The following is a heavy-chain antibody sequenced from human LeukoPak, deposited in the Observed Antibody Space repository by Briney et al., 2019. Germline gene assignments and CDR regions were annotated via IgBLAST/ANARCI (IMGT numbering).Heavy chain of an antibody. Sequence: GGSMRLSCTASGFTFDDHAMHWVRQAPGKGLEWVSGISWNSGSIGYADSVKGRFTISRDNARNSLYLQMNSLRAEDMALYYCAKAPGPYCSSTSCSGAFDIWGQGTMVTVSS. D-gene: IGHD2-2*01. J-gene: IGHJ3*02. CDR2: ISWNSGSI. CDR3: AKAPGPYCSSTSCSGAFDI. V-gene: IGHV3-9*03. CDR1: GFTFDDHA.